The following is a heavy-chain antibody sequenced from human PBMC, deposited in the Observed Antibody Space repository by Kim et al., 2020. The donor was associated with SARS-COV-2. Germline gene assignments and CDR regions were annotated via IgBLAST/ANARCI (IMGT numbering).Heavy chain of an antibody. CDR3: TRAKPTGTTKGIWFDP. V-gene: IGHV3-49*02. J-gene: IGHJ5*02. D-gene: IGHD1-7*01. Sequence: SVKGRFTISRDDSKSIAYLQMNSLKTEDTAVYYCTRAKPTGTTKGIWFDPWGQGTLVTVSS.